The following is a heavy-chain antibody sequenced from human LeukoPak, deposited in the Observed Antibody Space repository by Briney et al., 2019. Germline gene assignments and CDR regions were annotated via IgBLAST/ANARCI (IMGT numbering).Heavy chain of an antibody. J-gene: IGHJ4*02. V-gene: IGHV4-59*01. CDR2: MYYSGST. CDR3: ARIVPYNYGYVDY. Sequence: SETLSLTRTVPGGSISNYYWIWTRQPPGKGLEWNGYMYYSGSTTYNPSLKSRVSISLDTAKNQYSLKVVYGTVADTAGYYCARIVPYNYGYVDYWGQGTLVTVSS. CDR1: GGSISNYY. D-gene: IGHD5-18*01.